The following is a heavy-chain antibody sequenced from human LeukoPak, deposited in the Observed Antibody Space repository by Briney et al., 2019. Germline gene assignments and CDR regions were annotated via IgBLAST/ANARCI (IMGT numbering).Heavy chain of an antibody. D-gene: IGHD1-26*01. Sequence: PGGSLRLSCAASGFTFSSYAMHWVRQAPGKGLEWVAVISYDGSNKYYADSVKGRFTISRDNSKNTLYLQMNSLRAEDTAVYYCARESGEYGMDVWGQGTTVTVSS. CDR2: ISYDGSNK. V-gene: IGHV3-30*04. J-gene: IGHJ6*02. CDR1: GFTFSSYA. CDR3: ARESGEYGMDV.